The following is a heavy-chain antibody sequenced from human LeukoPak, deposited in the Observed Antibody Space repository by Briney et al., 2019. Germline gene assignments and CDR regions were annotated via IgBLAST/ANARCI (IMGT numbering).Heavy chain of an antibody. CDR2: ISGSGGST. V-gene: IGHV3-23*01. J-gene: IGHJ4*02. CDR1: GFTFSSYA. D-gene: IGHD3-10*01. Sequence: GGSLRLSCAASGFTFSSYAMSWVRQAPGKGLEWVSAISGSGGSTYYADSVKGRSTISRDNSKNTLYLQMNSLRAEDTAVYYCAKDDTYYCGSGSAKDYWGQGTLVTVSS. CDR3: AKDDTYYCGSGSAKDY.